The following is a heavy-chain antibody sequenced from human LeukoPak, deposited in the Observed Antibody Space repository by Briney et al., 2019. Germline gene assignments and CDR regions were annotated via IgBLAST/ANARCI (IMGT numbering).Heavy chain of an antibody. CDR2: ISSSSSYI. J-gene: IGHJ4*02. V-gene: IGHV3-21*01. D-gene: IGHD3-22*01. CDR3: ARDYYDSSGYPYFDC. Sequence: GGSLRLSCAASGFSLSSYSMNWVRQAPGKGLEWVSSISSSSSYIYYADSVKGRFTISRDNAKNSLYLQMNSLRAEDTAVYYCARDYYDSSGYPYFDCWGQGTLVTVSS. CDR1: GFSLSSYS.